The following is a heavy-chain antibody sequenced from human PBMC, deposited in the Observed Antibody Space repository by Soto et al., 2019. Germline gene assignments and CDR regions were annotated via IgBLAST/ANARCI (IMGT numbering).Heavy chain of an antibody. CDR1: GFTFSSYS. D-gene: IGHD3-22*01. Sequence: GGSLRLSCAASGFTFSSYSMNWVRQAPGKGLEWVSYISSSSTIYYADSVKGRFTISRDNAKNTLSLQMNSLRAEDTAVYYCAREIYDDYDSSGFDHWGQGTLVTVSS. CDR3: AREIYDDYDSSGFDH. V-gene: IGHV3-48*01. CDR2: ISSSSTI. J-gene: IGHJ4*02.